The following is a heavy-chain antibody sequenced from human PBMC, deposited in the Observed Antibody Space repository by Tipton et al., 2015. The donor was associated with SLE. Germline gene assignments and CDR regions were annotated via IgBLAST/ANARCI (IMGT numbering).Heavy chain of an antibody. J-gene: IGHJ4*02. CDR2: ISAYNGNT. CDR3: ARGTPNYDILTGYYPFDY. D-gene: IGHD3-9*01. Sequence: QSGPEVKKPGASVKVSCKASGYTFTSYGISWVRQAPGQGLEWMGWISAYNGNTNYAQKLQGRVTMTTDTSTSTAYMELRSLRSDDTAVYYCARGTPNYDILTGYYPFDYWGQGTLVTVSS. V-gene: IGHV1-18*04. CDR1: GYTFTSYG.